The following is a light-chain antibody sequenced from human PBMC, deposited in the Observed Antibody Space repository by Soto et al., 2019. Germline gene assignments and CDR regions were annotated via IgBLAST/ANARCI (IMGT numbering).Light chain of an antibody. V-gene: IGKV1-39*01. CDR1: QSISSY. J-gene: IGKJ4*01. CDR2: DAS. CDR3: QQSYRTPPSLT. Sequence: DIQMTQSPSSLSASVGDRVTITCRASQSISSYLNWYQQKPGKAPKLLFYDASSLQSGVPSRFSGSGSGTDFTLTISSLQPEDFATYYCQQSYRTPPSLTFGGGTKVEIK.